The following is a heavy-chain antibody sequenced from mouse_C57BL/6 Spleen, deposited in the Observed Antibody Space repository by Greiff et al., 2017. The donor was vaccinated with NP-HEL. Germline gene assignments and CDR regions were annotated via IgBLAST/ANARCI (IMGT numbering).Heavy chain of an antibody. CDR2: IDPSDSET. J-gene: IGHJ4*01. D-gene: IGHD2-2*01. CDR3: ARMVTTTGYAMDY. CDR1: GYTFTSYW. V-gene: IGHV1-52*01. Sequence: VQLQQPGAELVRPGSSVKLSCKASGYTFTSYWMHWVKQRPIQGLEWIGNIDPSDSETHYNQKFKDKATLTVDKSSSTAYMQLSSLTSEDSAVYYCARMVTTTGYAMDYWGQGTSVTVSS.